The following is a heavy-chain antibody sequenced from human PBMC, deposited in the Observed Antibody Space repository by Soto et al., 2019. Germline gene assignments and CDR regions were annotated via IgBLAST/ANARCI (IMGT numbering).Heavy chain of an antibody. CDR2: INHSGST. CDR1: GESFSGYY. Sequence: SVTLSLTCAVYGESFSGYYWSWIRQPPGKGLEWIGEINHSGSTNYNPSLKSRVTISVDTSKNQFSLKLSSVTAAETAVYYCARGKVWGEFDYWGRGTLVTGSS. CDR3: ARGKVWGEFDY. J-gene: IGHJ4*02. D-gene: IGHD3-16*01. V-gene: IGHV4-34*01.